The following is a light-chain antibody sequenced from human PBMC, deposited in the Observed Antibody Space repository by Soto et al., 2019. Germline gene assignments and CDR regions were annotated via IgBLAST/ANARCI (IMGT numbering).Light chain of an antibody. J-gene: IGKJ1*01. CDR2: AAA. CDR1: QGISSY. V-gene: IGKV1-9*01. CDR3: QQLNSYPPWT. Sequence: DIQLTQSPSFLSASVGDRVTITCRSSQGISSYFSWYQQKPGKAPKLLIYAAASLRSGVTTRFTGSGYASVLSFTISSLRPEYFASSGCQQLNSYPPWTFGQGTKVEIK.